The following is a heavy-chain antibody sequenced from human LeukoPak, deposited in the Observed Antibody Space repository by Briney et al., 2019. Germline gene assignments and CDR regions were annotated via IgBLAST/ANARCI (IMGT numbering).Heavy chain of an antibody. Sequence: GGSLRLSCAASGFTFSDYYMSWIRQAPGKGLEWVSYISGTGLTIYYADSVKGRFTISRDNSKNTLYLQMNSLRAEDTAVYYCAKGRSSWYVGNWFDPWGQGTLVTVSS. D-gene: IGHD6-13*01. V-gene: IGHV3-11*01. CDR1: GFTFSDYY. CDR3: AKGRSSWYVGNWFDP. CDR2: ISGTGLTI. J-gene: IGHJ5*02.